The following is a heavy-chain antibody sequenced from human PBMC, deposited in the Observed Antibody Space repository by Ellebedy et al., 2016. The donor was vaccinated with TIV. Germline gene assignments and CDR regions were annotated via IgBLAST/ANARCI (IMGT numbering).Heavy chain of an antibody. CDR2: MNPNSGNT. V-gene: IGHV1-8*01. D-gene: IGHD4-17*01. CDR1: GYTFTSYD. CDR3: ARDWTVTTYDAFDI. Sequence: ASVKVSCXASGYTFTSYDINWVRQATGQGLEWMGWMNPNSGNTGYAQKFQGRVTMTRNTSISTAYMELSSLRSEDTAVYYCARDWTVTTYDAFDIWGQGTMVTVSS. J-gene: IGHJ3*02.